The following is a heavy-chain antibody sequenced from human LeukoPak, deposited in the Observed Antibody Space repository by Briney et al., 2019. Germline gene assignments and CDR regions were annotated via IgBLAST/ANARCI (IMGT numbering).Heavy chain of an antibody. CDR2: IYSGGST. V-gene: IGHV3-66*01. CDR1: GFTVSSNY. Sequence: PGGSLRLSCAASGFTVSSNYMSWVRQAPGKGLEWVSVIYSGGSTYYADSVKGRFTISRDNSKNTLYLQMNSLRAEDTAVYYCARAPGPLAVAGDYYFDYWGQGTLVTVSS. CDR3: ARAPGPLAVAGDYYFDY. J-gene: IGHJ4*02. D-gene: IGHD6-19*01.